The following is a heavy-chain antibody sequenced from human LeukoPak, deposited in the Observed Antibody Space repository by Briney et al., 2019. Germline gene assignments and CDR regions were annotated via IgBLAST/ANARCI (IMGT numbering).Heavy chain of an antibody. D-gene: IGHD4-17*01. CDR1: DGSITNYD. CDR3: ATGYGDFRVEGRYFYS. CDR2: VHYSGTT. V-gene: IGHV4-59*01. Sequence: SETLSLTCTVSDGSITNYDWSWVRQPPGKGLEFIGHVHYSGTTNYNPSLRSRVTISINTSKKHFFLKLKSVTAADTAVYYCATGYGDFRVEGRYFYSWGQGTLVTVSS. J-gene: IGHJ4*02.